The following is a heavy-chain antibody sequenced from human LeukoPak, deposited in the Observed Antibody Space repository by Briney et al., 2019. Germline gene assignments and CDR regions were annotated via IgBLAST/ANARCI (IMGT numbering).Heavy chain of an antibody. Sequence: GGSLKISCKGSGYSFTSYWIGWVRQMPGKGLEWMGIIYPGDSDTKISPSFEGQVTISADKSISTAYLHLSGLKASDTAMYYCARPLDFGGNSNWYFDLWGRGTLLTVSS. J-gene: IGHJ2*01. CDR2: IYPGDSDT. CDR1: GYSFTSYW. V-gene: IGHV5-51*01. D-gene: IGHD4-23*01. CDR3: ARPLDFGGNSNWYFDL.